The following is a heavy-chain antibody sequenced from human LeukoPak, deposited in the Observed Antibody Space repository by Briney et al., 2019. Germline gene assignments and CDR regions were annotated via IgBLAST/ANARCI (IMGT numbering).Heavy chain of an antibody. CDR1: GGSISSGGYY. Sequence: SETLSLTCTVSGGSISSGGYYWSWIRQHPGKGLEWIGYIYYSGSTYYNPSLKSRVTISVDTSKKQFSLKLSYVTAADTAVYYCARDGYGSLDYWGQGTLVTVSS. CDR3: ARDGYGSLDY. CDR2: IYYSGST. D-gene: IGHD5-18*01. J-gene: IGHJ4*02. V-gene: IGHV4-31*03.